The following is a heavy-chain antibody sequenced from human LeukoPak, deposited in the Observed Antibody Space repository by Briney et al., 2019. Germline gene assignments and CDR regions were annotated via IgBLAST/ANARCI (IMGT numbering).Heavy chain of an antibody. J-gene: IGHJ4*02. CDR1: GFTFSSYA. V-gene: IGHV3-23*01. CDR2: ISGSGGGT. Sequence: GGSLRLSCAASGFTFSSYAMSWVRQAPEKGREGVSTISGSGGGTYYADSVKGRFTISRDDSKNTLYLQMNSLRAEDTAVYYCVKDLGRYRNNCFDYWGQGTLVTVSS. CDR3: VKDLGRYRNNCFDY. D-gene: IGHD1-26*01.